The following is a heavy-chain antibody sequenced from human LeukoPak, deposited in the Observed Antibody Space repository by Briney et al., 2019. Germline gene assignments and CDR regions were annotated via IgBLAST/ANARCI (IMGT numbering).Heavy chain of an antibody. Sequence: GESLKISCKTSGYTFVSYWIGWVRQMPGKGLEWMGIIRPGDSETRYSPSFQGQVTISADTSISTAYLQWSSLKASDTAMYYCARHPGGSGNWGQGTTVTVSS. D-gene: IGHD1-26*01. CDR3: ARHPGGSGN. CDR1: GYTFVSYW. V-gene: IGHV5-51*01. J-gene: IGHJ4*02. CDR2: IRPGDSET.